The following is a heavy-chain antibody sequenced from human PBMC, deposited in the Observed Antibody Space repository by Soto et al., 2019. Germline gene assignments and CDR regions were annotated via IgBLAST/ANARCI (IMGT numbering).Heavy chain of an antibody. V-gene: IGHV3-30-3*01. J-gene: IGHJ4*02. CDR1: GFTFSSYA. D-gene: IGHD5-12*01. CDR3: ARDHISIYSGYDYEAPFHYFDY. Sequence: GGSLRLSCAASGFTFSSYAMHWVRQAPGKGLEWVAVISYDGSNKYYADSVKGRFTISRDNSKNTLYLQMNSLRAEDTAVYYCARDHISIYSGYDYEAPFHYFDYWGQGTLVTVSS. CDR2: ISYDGSNK.